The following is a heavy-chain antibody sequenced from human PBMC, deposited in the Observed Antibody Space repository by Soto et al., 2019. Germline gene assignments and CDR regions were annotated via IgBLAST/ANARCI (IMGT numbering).Heavy chain of an antibody. CDR2: ISYDGSNK. CDR3: ASLQGPIDD. V-gene: IGHV3-30*03. Sequence: SGGSLRLSCAASGFTFSSYGMHWVRQAPGKGLEWVAVISYDGSNKYYADSVKGRFTISRDNSKNTLYLQMNSLRAEDTAVYYCASLQGPIDDWGQGTLVTVSS. CDR1: GFTFSSYG. J-gene: IGHJ4*02. D-gene: IGHD4-4*01.